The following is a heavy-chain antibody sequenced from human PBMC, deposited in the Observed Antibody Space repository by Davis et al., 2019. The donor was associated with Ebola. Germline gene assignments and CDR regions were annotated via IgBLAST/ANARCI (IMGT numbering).Heavy chain of an antibody. CDR3: ARDLYYDFWSGYYLDY. Sequence: GGSLRLSCAASGFTFDNYAMSWVRQAPGKGLEWVANIKQDGSEKYYVDSVKGRFTISRDNAKNSLYLQMNSLRAEDTAVYYCARDLYYDFWSGYYLDYWGQGTLVTVSS. V-gene: IGHV3-7*03. J-gene: IGHJ4*02. CDR1: GFTFDNYA. D-gene: IGHD3-3*01. CDR2: IKQDGSEK.